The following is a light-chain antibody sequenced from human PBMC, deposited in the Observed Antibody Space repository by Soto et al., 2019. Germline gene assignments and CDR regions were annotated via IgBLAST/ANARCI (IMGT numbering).Light chain of an antibody. CDR1: TSDVGSYKY. Sequence: QSALTQPASVSGSLGQSITISCTGTTSDVGSYKYVSWYQQHPGKAPKLMIYEVTKRPSGVSNRFSGSKSGNTASLTISGLRAEDEDDYFCSSYTDTKNITYVFGTGTKLTVL. V-gene: IGLV2-14*01. J-gene: IGLJ1*01. CDR3: SSYTDTKNITYV. CDR2: EVT.